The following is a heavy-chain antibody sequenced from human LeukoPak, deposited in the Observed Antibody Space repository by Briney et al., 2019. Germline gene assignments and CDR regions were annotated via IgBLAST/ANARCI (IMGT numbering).Heavy chain of an antibody. V-gene: IGHV4-4*07. CDR2: IYTSGST. CDR3: ASSSPTTIFGVVSYYFDY. D-gene: IGHD3-3*01. CDR1: GGSISSYY. J-gene: IGHJ4*02. Sequence: SETLSLTCTVSGGSISSYYWSWIRQPAGKGLEWIGRIYTSGSTNYNPALRSRVTMSVDTSKNQFSLKLSSVTAADTAVYYCASSSPTTIFGVVSYYFDYWGQGTLVTVSS.